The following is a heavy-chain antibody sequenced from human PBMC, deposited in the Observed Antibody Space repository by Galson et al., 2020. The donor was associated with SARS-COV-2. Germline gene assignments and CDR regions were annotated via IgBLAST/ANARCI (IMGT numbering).Heavy chain of an antibody. Sequence: TETLSLTCTVSGYSVSTTNYWGWVRQPPGRGLEWIGSVYPSGTTYYNPSLKSRVTISVDTSKNQFSLRLDSVTAADTALYYCARQGVNMIVLVTVPGWYFDLWGRGTLVTVSS. CDR1: GYSVSTTNY. CDR2: VYPSGTT. D-gene: IGHD3-22*01. CDR3: ARQGVNMIVLVTVPGWYFDL. V-gene: IGHV4-38-2*02. J-gene: IGHJ2*01.